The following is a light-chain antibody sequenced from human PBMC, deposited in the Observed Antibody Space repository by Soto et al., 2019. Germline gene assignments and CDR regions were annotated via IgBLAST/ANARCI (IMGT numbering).Light chain of an antibody. CDR2: GAS. J-gene: IGKJ4*01. CDR3: HQRSNWPPFT. CDR1: QSVSSN. V-gene: IGKV3-15*01. Sequence: EIVMTQSPATLSVSPGERATLSCRASQSVSSNLAWYQQKPGQAPRLLIYGASTRATGIPARFSGSGSGTEFTLTISSLQSEDFAVYYCHQRSNWPPFTFGGGTKVEIK.